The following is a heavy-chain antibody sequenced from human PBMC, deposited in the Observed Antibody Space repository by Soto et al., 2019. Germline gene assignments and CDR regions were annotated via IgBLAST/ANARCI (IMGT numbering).Heavy chain of an antibody. V-gene: IGHV3-23*01. Sequence: HPGGSLRLSCAATGFTFSSDGMNWVRQTPGKGLEWVSAISGSGGGRYYADSVKGRFTISRDNSKNTLYLQMNSLRAEDTAVYYCAREISAVDQSMDVWGQGTTVTVSS. D-gene: IGHD5-12*01. J-gene: IGHJ6*02. CDR2: ISGSGGGR. CDR1: GFTFSSDG. CDR3: AREISAVDQSMDV.